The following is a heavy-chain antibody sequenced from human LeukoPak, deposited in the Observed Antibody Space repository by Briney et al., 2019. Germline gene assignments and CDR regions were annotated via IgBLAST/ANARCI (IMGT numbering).Heavy chain of an antibody. D-gene: IGHD1-7*01. J-gene: IGHJ6*03. CDR3: ARRGSAGTSDYYMDV. V-gene: IGHV5-51*01. CDR2: IYPGDSDT. CDR1: GSSFTSYW. Sequence: GESLKISCKGSGSSFTSYWIGWVRQLPGEGLEWMGIIYPGDSDTRYSPSFQGQVTISADKSISTAYLQWSSLKASDTAMYYCARRGSAGTSDYYMDVWGKGTTVTVSS.